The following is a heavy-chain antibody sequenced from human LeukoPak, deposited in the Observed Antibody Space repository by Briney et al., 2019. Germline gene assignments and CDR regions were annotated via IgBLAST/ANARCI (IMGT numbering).Heavy chain of an antibody. D-gene: IGHD1-14*01. CDR2: ISDDGSNG. CDR3: ARESGSSPVDV. CDR1: GFTFSSYA. Sequence: GGSLRLSCAASGFTFSSYAMYWVRQAPGKGLEWVAMISDDGSNGNYADSVKGRFTISRDNSKNTLYLQMNSLRPDDTALYSCARESGSSPVDVWGQGTTVTVSS. V-gene: IGHV3-30-3*01. J-gene: IGHJ6*02.